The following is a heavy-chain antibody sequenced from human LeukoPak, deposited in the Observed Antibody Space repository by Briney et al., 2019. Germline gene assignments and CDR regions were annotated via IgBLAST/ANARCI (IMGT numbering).Heavy chain of an antibody. CDR1: GYSISSGYY. CDR3: ARVRIDYYDSIFDY. D-gene: IGHD3-22*01. CDR2: IYHSGST. J-gene: IGHJ4*02. V-gene: IGHV4-38-2*02. Sequence: SETLSLTCTVSGYSISSGYYWGWIRQPPGKGLEWIGSIYHSGSTYYNPSLKSRVTISVDTSKYQYSLKLSSVPAADTAVYYCARVRIDYYDSIFDYWGQGTLVTVSS.